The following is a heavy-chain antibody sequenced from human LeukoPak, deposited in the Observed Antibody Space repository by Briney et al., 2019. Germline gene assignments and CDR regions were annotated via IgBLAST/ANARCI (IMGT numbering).Heavy chain of an antibody. CDR2: IYHSGST. Sequence: PSETLSLTCTVSGYSISSGYYWGWIRQPPGKGLEWIGSIYHSGSTYYNPSLKSRVTISVDTSKNQFSLKLSSVTAADTAVYYCARIPFTVVTPVPYYFDYWGQGTLVTVSS. CDR3: ARIPFTVVTPVPYYFDY. V-gene: IGHV4-38-2*02. J-gene: IGHJ4*02. CDR1: GYSISSGYY. D-gene: IGHD4-23*01.